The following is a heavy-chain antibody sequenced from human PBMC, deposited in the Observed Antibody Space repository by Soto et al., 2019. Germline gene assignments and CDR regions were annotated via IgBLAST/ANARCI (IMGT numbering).Heavy chain of an antibody. CDR3: ARRKIAAACFYYFDY. D-gene: IGHD6-13*01. CDR1: GDSISISNW. Sequence: SETLSLTCAVSGDSISISNWWICVRQPPGKGLEWIGEIYHSGSTNYNPSLKSRVTISVDKSKNQFSLKLSSVTAADTAVYYCARRKIAAACFYYFDYWGQGNLVTVSS. V-gene: IGHV4-4*02. CDR2: IYHSGST. J-gene: IGHJ4*02.